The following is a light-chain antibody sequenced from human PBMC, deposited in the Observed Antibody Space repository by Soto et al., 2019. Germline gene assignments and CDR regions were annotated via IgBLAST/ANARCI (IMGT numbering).Light chain of an antibody. Sequence: INTTQSLASVSACAGDRVEIFCRASQGISNYLAWYQQKPGKVPKLLIYAASTLQSGVPSRFSGSGSGTDFTLTISSLQPEDVATYYCQKYNSAPLTFGGGTKVDIK. J-gene: IGKJ4*01. CDR1: QGISNY. CDR3: QKYNSAPLT. V-gene: IGKV1-27*01. CDR2: AAS.